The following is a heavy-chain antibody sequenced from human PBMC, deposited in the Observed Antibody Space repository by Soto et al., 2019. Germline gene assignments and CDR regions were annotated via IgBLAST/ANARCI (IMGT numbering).Heavy chain of an antibody. CDR3: AKGIRPIKGWGDAFDI. CDR1: GFTFSSYA. V-gene: IGHV3-23*01. CDR2: ISGSGGST. J-gene: IGHJ3*02. Sequence: EVQLLESGGGLVQPGGSLRLSCAASGFTFSSYAMSWVRQAPGKGLEWVSAISGSGGSTYYADSVKGRFTISRDNSKNTLYLQMNSLRAEDTAVYYCAKGIRPIKGWGDAFDIWGQGTMVTVSS. D-gene: IGHD1-26*01.